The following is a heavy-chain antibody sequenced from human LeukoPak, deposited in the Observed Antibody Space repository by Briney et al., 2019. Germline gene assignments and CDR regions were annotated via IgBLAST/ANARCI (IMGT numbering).Heavy chain of an antibody. CDR2: IIPIFGTA. J-gene: IGHJ6*02. CDR1: GGTFSSYA. V-gene: IGHV1-69*05. D-gene: IGHD6-13*01. CDR3: ARVEWQQLGVGMDV. Sequence: SVKVSCKASGGTFSSYAISWVRQAPGQGLEWMGGIIPIFGTANYAQKFQGRVTITTDESTSTAYMELSSLRSEDTAVYYCARVEWQQLGVGMDVWGQGTTVTVSS.